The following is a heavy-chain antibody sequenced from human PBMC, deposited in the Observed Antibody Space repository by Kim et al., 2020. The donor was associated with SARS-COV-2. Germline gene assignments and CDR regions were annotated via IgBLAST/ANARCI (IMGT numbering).Heavy chain of an antibody. Sequence: VKGRFTISRDNSKNTLYLQMNSLRAEDTAVYYCASDGGAYCGGDCFFDYWGQGTLVTVSS. J-gene: IGHJ4*02. V-gene: IGHV3-30*07. CDR3: ASDGGAYCGGDCFFDY. D-gene: IGHD2-21*02.